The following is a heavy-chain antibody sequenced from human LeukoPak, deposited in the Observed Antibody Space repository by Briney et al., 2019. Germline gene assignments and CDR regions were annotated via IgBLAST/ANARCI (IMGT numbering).Heavy chain of an antibody. Sequence: SETLSLTCTVSGGSISSSSYYWGWIRQPPGKGLEWIASIYDSGTTYDNPSLKSRVTISVDTSMNQFSLKLNSVTAADTAVYYCARFKGDGSGYYYHYWGQGTVVSVSS. V-gene: IGHV4-39*01. D-gene: IGHD3-22*01. CDR2: IYDSGTT. CDR3: ARFKGDGSGYYYHY. CDR1: GGSISSSSYY. J-gene: IGHJ4*02.